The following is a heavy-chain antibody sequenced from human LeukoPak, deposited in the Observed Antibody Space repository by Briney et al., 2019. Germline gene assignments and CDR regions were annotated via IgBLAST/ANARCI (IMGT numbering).Heavy chain of an antibody. Sequence: GGSLRLSCAASGFTFSSHWMHWVSQAPGKGLVWVSRIKTDGSRTTYADSVKGRFIISRDNAKNTLYLQMNSLRAEDTAVYYCVREDYNDSGWYFDLWGRGTLVTVSS. CDR1: GFTFSSHW. CDR2: IKTDGSRT. D-gene: IGHD4-17*01. J-gene: IGHJ2*01. CDR3: VREDYNDSGWYFDL. V-gene: IGHV3-74*01.